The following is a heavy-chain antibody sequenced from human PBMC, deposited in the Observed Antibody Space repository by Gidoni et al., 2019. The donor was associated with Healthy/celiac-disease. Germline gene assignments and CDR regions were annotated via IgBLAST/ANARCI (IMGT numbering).Heavy chain of an antibody. CDR3: AKEYYYGSGSYYNVFPDY. Sequence: QVQLVESGGGVVQPGRSLRLSWAASGFTFRSYGMHWVRQAPGTGLECVAVISYDGSNKYYADSVKGRFTISRDNSKNTLYLQMNSLRAEDTAVYYCAKEYYYGSGSYYNVFPDYWGQGTLVTVSS. CDR1: GFTFRSYG. CDR2: ISYDGSNK. D-gene: IGHD3-10*01. V-gene: IGHV3-30*18. J-gene: IGHJ4*02.